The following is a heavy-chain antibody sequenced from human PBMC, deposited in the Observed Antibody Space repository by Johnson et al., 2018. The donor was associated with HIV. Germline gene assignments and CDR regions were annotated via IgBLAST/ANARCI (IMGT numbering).Heavy chain of an antibody. J-gene: IGHJ3*01. Sequence: QEQLVESGGGLVRPGESLRLSCVASGFTFSDSYMNWIRQAPGKGLEWIAYISSGGSGMNYADSVKGRFTVSRDNAKKSLYLQMDSLRVDYTAIYYCARRGGTGYSEPIDFWGQGTMVTVSS. CDR3: ARRGGTGYSEPIDF. D-gene: IGHD2-15*01. CDR1: GFTFSDSY. CDR2: ISSGGSGM. V-gene: IGHV3-11*04.